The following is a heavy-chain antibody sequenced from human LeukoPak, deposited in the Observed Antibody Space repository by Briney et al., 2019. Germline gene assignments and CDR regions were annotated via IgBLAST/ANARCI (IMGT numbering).Heavy chain of an antibody. J-gene: IGHJ5*02. CDR1: GGSISSSSYY. CDR2: IYYSGST. Sequence: SETLSLTCTVSGGSISSSSYYWGWIRQPPGTGLEWIGSIYYSGSTYYNPSLKSRVTISVDTSKNQFSLKLSSVTAADTAVYYCAREAGYGGYETWGQGTLVTVSS. CDR3: AREAGYGGYET. V-gene: IGHV4-39*07. D-gene: IGHD5-12*01.